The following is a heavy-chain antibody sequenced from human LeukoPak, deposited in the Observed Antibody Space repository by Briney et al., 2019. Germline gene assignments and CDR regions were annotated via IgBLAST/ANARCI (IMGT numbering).Heavy chain of an antibody. Sequence: PSETLSLTCAVYGGSFSGYYWSWIRQPPGKGLEWIGEINHSGSTNYTPSLKSRVTISVDTSKNQFSLKLSSVTAADTAVYYCARGGVLPRYYCGSGSSNWFDPWGQGTLVTVSS. CDR1: GGSFSGYY. CDR2: INHSGST. CDR3: ARGGVLPRYYCGSGSSNWFDP. D-gene: IGHD3-10*01. J-gene: IGHJ5*02. V-gene: IGHV4-34*01.